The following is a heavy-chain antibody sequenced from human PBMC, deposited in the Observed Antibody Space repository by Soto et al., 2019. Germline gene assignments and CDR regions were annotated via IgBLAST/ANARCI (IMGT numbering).Heavy chain of an antibody. Sequence: QPGGSLRLSCAASGFTFSNYWMTWVRQAPGKGLEWVANIKQDGSEKYYVDSVKGRFAISRDNAKNSLYLQMNSLRAEDTAVYYCATYSRAAAATHELDYWGQGTLVTVSS. CDR1: GFTFSNYW. CDR3: ATYSRAAAATHELDY. CDR2: IKQDGSEK. D-gene: IGHD6-13*01. V-gene: IGHV3-7*03. J-gene: IGHJ4*02.